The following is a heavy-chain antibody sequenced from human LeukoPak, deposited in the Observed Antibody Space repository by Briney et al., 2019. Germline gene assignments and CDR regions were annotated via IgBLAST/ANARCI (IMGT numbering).Heavy chain of an antibody. Sequence: GGSVSSSCAAPGFPFGSYGLTWVGQAPGKGLEWVSYVGTGSNKYYADSVKGRFTISRDNAKDSLYLQMNSLRDEDTAVYYCARDQVYAFDIWGQGTMVTVSS. J-gene: IGHJ3*02. V-gene: IGHV3-48*02. CDR1: GFPFGSYG. CDR3: ARDQVYAFDI. D-gene: IGHD2-8*01. CDR2: VGTGSNK.